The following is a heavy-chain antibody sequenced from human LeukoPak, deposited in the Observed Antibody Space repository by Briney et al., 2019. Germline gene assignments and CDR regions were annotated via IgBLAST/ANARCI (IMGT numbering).Heavy chain of an antibody. CDR1: GYSFTSYW. J-gene: IGHJ6*02. CDR3: ARMTSYDSSGWRMGYYGMDV. Sequence: GESLKISCKGSGYSFTSYWIGWVRQMPGKGLEWMGIIYPGDSDTRYSPSFQGQVTISADKSISTAYLQWSSLKASDTAMYYCARMTSYDSSGWRMGYYGMDVWGQGTTVTVSS. CDR2: IYPGDSDT. D-gene: IGHD3-22*01. V-gene: IGHV5-51*01.